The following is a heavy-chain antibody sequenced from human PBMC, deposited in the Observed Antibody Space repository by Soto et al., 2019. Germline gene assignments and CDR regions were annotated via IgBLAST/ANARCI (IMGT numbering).Heavy chain of an antibody. Sequence: ALSLACTVSVGSISSGAYYWSWILQPPGKGLEWIGYIYYSGSTYYNPSLKSRVTISVDTSKNQFSLKLSSVTAADTAVYYCAREVGEEYSSSSRGFYFDYWGQGTLVPVSS. CDR1: VGSISSGAYY. CDR2: IYYSGST. V-gene: IGHV4-30-4*01. CDR3: AREVGEEYSSSSRGFYFDY. J-gene: IGHJ4*02. D-gene: IGHD6-6*01.